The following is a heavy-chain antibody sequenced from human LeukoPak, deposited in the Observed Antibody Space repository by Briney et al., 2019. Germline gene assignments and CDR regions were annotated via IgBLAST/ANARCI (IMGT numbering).Heavy chain of an antibody. CDR2: IYYSGST. V-gene: IGHV4-30-4*01. CDR3: ALYGSGSYNFGY. CDR1: GGSISSGDYY. D-gene: IGHD3-10*01. Sequence: SETLSLTCTVSGGSISSGDYYWSWIRQPPGKGREWIGYIYYSGSTYYSPSLKGRATVSVDTSKSQFCLRLTSVTAADTAVYYCALYGSGSYNFGYWGQGTLVTVSS. J-gene: IGHJ4*02.